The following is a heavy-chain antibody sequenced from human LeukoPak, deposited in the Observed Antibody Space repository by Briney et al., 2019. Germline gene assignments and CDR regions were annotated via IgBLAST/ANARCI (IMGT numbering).Heavy chain of an antibody. J-gene: IGHJ4*02. Sequence: GGSLRLSCAASGFTVSSNYMSWVRQAPGKGLEWVSVIYSGGSTYYADSVKGRFTSSRDNAKNTLYLQMNSLTAEDTAVYYCARDYNYGLDYWGQGTLVTVSS. CDR3: ARDYNYGLDY. V-gene: IGHV3-53*01. CDR1: GFTVSSNY. D-gene: IGHD1-1*01. CDR2: IYSGGST.